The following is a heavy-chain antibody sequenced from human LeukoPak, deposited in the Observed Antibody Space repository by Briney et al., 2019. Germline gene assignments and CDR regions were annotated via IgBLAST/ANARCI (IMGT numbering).Heavy chain of an antibody. D-gene: IGHD6-13*01. V-gene: IGHV3-53*01. J-gene: IGHJ4*02. CDR1: GFTVSSNY. CDR2: IYSGGTT. CDR3: ARARGDSSSWYYFDY. Sequence: PGGSLRLSCAASGFTVSSNYMTWVRQAPGKGLEWVSVIYSGGTTYYADSVKGRFTISRDNSKNTLYLQVNSLRAEDTAVYYCARARGDSSSWYYFDYWGQGTLVTVSS.